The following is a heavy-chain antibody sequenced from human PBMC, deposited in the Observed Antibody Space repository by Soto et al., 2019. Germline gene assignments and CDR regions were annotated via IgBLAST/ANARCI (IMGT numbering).Heavy chain of an antibody. Sequence: PGGSLRLSCAASGFTFDDYAMHWVRQAPGKGLEWVSGISWNSGSIGYADSVKGRFTISRDNAKNSLYLQMNSLRAEDTALYYCAKDIGSLRSRYSYGLYYYYGMDVWGQGTTVTVSS. CDR1: GFTFDDYA. J-gene: IGHJ6*02. CDR2: ISWNSGSI. D-gene: IGHD5-18*01. V-gene: IGHV3-9*01. CDR3: AKDIGSLRSRYSYGLYYYYGMDV.